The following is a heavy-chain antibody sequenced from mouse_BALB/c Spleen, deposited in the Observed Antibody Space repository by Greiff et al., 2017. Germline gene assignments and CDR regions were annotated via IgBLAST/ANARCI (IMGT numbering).Heavy chain of an antibody. V-gene: IGHV5-4*02. J-gene: IGHJ4*01. CDR2: ISDGGSYT. CDR3: ARDIMKTARATGAMDY. Sequence: EVQLVESGGGLVKPGGSLKLSCAASGFTFSDYYMYWVRQTPEKRLEWVATISDGGSYTYYPDSVKGRFTISRDNAKNNLYLQMSSLKSEDTAMYYCARDIMKTARATGAMDYWGQGTSVTVSS. CDR1: GFTFSDYY. D-gene: IGHD3-2*01.